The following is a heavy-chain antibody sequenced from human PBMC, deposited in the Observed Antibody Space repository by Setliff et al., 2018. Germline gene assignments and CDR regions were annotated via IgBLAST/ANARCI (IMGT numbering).Heavy chain of an antibody. J-gene: IGHJ6*02. CDR2: IQKSGSA. CDR1: GVSISSYY. D-gene: IGHD3-10*01. CDR3: ARLSWDGLRYYGLDV. Sequence: PSETLSLTCKVSGVSISSYYWSWIRQPPGKGLECIGYIQKSGSANYNPSLMSRVTISVDTSRNQFSLKLRSVTAADTAMYYCARLSWDGLRYYGLDVWGQGATVTVSS. V-gene: IGHV4-59*01.